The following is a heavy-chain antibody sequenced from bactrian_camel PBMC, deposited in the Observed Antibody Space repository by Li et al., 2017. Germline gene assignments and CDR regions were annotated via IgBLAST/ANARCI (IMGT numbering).Heavy chain of an antibody. V-gene: IGHV3S40*01. Sequence: DVQLVESGGGLVQPGGSLRLSCAASGFTFSAYAMSWVRQAPGKGLEWVSAIDSGGEDTYYTDSVKGRFTISRDNAKNTVHLQMNSLKPEDTAVYYCVRDPSTYGGSWGFGYWGQGTQVTVS. CDR2: IDSGGEDT. CDR3: VRDPSTYGGSWGFGY. CDR1: GFTFSAYA. J-gene: IGHJ6*01. D-gene: IGHD6*01.